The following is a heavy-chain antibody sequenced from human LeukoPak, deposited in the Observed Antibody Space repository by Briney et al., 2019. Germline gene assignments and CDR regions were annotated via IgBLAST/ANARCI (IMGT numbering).Heavy chain of an antibody. Sequence: ALETLSLTCTVSGGSINSPPYYWGWIRQPPGKGLEWIGTIYYNGATYYNPSLKSRVTISVKTSNNQFSLSLNSVTAADTAVYYCAKTDFYTMDVWGKGTTVTVYS. CDR2: IYYNGAT. J-gene: IGHJ6*04. V-gene: IGHV4-39*07. D-gene: IGHD2-21*02. CDR3: AKTDFYTMDV. CDR1: GGSINSPPYY.